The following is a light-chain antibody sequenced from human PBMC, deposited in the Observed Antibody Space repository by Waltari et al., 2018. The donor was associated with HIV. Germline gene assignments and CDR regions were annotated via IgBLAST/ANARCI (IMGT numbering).Light chain of an antibody. CDR3: QQYLGLPLT. V-gene: IGKV4-1*01. J-gene: IGKJ4*01. CDR2: WAP. Sequence: IAMNQSPDSLAVSLGERATINCKSSQSLLYSSNTTNHLAWYQQKPGQPPKLLVYWAPTRESGVPDRFSGSGSGTDFTLTIRSLQAEDVAIYYCQQYLGLPLTFGGGTRVEI. CDR1: QSLLYSSNTTNH.